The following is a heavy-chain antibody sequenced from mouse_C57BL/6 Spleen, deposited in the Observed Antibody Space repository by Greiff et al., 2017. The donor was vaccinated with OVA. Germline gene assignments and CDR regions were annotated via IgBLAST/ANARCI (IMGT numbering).Heavy chain of an antibody. Sequence: QVQLKESGAELMKPGASVKLSCKATGYTFTGYWIEWVKQRPGHGLEWIGEILPGSGSTYYNEKFKGKATFTADTSSNTVYMQLSSLTTEDSAIYYCAKGMDSSAWFAYWGQGTLVTVSA. CDR3: AKGMDSSAWFAY. CDR2: ILPGSGST. CDR1: GYTFTGYW. J-gene: IGHJ3*01. V-gene: IGHV1-9*01.